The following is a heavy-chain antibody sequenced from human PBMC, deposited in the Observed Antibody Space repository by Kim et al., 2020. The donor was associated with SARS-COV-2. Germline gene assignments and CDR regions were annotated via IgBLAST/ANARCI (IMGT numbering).Heavy chain of an antibody. V-gene: IGHV4-34*01. J-gene: IGHJ5*02. D-gene: IGHD6-13*01. Sequence: NYSPSLKSRVTISVDPSKNQFSLKLSSVTAADTAVYYCARGRYSTNWFDPWGQGTLVTVSS. CDR3: ARGRYSTNWFDP.